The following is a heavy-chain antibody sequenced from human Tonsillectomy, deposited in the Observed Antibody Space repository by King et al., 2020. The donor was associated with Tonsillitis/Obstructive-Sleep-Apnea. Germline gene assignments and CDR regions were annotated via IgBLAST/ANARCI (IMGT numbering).Heavy chain of an antibody. CDR2: IRSKAYGGTT. CDR1: GFTFGDHA. D-gene: IGHD3-16*01. Sequence: VQLVESGGGLVKPGRSLRLSCSASGFTFGDHALSWFRQAPGKGLEWVGFIRSKAYGGTTEYAASVKGRFTISREDSKSIAYLQMDSLKTEDTAVYYCTRGLYRGRYLFDYWGQGTLVTVSS. CDR3: TRGLYRGRYLFDY. V-gene: IGHV3-49*05. J-gene: IGHJ4*02.